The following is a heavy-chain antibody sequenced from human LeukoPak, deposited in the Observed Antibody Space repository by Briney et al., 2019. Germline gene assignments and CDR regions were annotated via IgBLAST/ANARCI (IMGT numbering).Heavy chain of an antibody. J-gene: IGHJ4*02. CDR3: ARDRKGYYYDSSGYDY. D-gene: IGHD3-22*01. V-gene: IGHV3-30-3*01. CDR2: ISYDGSNK. Sequence: GGSLRLYCAASGFTFSSYAMHWVRQAPGKGLEWVAVISYDGSNKYYADSVKGRFTISRDNSKNTLYLQMNSLRAEDTAVYYCARDRKGYYYDSSGYDYWGQGTLVTVSS. CDR1: GFTFSSYA.